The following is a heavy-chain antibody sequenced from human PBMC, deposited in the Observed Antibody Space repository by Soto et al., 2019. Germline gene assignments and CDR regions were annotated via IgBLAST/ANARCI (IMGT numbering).Heavy chain of an antibody. CDR3: AKNYDSSGYYQFDY. CDR1: GFTLRSYG. D-gene: IGHD3-22*01. CDR2: ILDDGSNK. J-gene: IGHJ4*02. Sequence: QVQLVESGGGVVQPGRSLRLSCAASGFTLRSYGMHWVRQAPGKGLEWVAVILDDGSNKYYVDSVKGRFPISRDNSKNTVYLQMNSLRAEDTAVYYCAKNYDSSGYYQFDYWGQGTLVTVSS. V-gene: IGHV3-30*18.